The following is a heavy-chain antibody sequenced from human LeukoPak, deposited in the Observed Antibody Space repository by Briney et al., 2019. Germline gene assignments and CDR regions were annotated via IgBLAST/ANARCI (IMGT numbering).Heavy chain of an antibody. D-gene: IGHD3-10*01. J-gene: IGHJ4*02. Sequence: GGSLRLSCAASGFTFHHYAIHWVRQVPGKGLEWVSGISWNSGSIGYADSVKGRFTISRDNAKNSLYLQMNSLRAEDTALYYCAKGGLLWFGELLLGYWGQGTLVTVSS. CDR3: AKGGLLWFGELLLGY. V-gene: IGHV3-9*01. CDR1: GFTFHHYA. CDR2: ISWNSGSI.